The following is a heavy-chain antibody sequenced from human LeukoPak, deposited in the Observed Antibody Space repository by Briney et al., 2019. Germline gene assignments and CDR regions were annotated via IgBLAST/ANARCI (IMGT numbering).Heavy chain of an antibody. Sequence: GGSLRLSCAASGFTFSSYAMSWVRQAPGEGLEWVSSIRSSDSNTYYADSVKGRFTISRDNSRNTLYLQMNSLRAEDTAVYYCAIMTATTPGWGQGTLVTVSS. CDR3: AIMTATTPG. D-gene: IGHD1/OR15-1a*01. CDR1: GFTFSSYA. J-gene: IGHJ4*02. CDR2: IRSSDSNT. V-gene: IGHV3-23*01.